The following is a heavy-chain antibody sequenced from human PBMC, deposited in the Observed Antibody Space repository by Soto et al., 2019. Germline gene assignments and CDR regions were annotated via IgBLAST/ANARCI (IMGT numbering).Heavy chain of an antibody. V-gene: IGHV2-26*01. CDR2: IFSNDEK. CDR1: RLSLSNTRMG. Sequence: QVTLKESGPVLVKPTETLTLTCTVSRLSLSNTRMGVSWIRQPPGKALEWLAHIFSNDEKSYSTSMKSRITISKDTPESQLVLNMTNMDPVDTATYDCALSYWTNGVCYLDYWGQGTLVTVSS. D-gene: IGHD2-8*01. CDR3: ALSYWTNGVCYLDY. J-gene: IGHJ4*02.